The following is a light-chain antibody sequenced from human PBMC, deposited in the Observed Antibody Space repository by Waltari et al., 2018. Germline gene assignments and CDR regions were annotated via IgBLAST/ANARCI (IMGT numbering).Light chain of an antibody. J-gene: IGLJ1*01. CDR2: YDT. V-gene: IGLV3-21*04. Sequence: SYVLTQPPSVSVAPGKTATITCGGNNIGGKSVHWYQQKPGQAPVLVIDYDTDRPSGIHERFSGSNSGNTATLTITRAEAGDEADYYCQVWDSSSDQGVFGPGTKVTVL. CDR3: QVWDSSSDQGV. CDR1: NIGGKS.